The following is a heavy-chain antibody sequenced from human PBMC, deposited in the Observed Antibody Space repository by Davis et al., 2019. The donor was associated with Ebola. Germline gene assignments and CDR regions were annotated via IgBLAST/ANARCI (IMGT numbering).Heavy chain of an antibody. J-gene: IGHJ4*02. D-gene: IGHD1-14*01. CDR1: GYSFTGNY. V-gene: IGHV1-18*04. Sequence: ASVKVSCKASGYSFTGNYVQWVRQAPGQGLEWMGWISAYNGNTNYAQKLQGRVTMTEDTSTNTAYMELSGLRSEDTAVYYCSIGGTTGGFDYWGQGTLVTVSS. CDR3: SIGGTTGGFDY. CDR2: ISAYNGNT.